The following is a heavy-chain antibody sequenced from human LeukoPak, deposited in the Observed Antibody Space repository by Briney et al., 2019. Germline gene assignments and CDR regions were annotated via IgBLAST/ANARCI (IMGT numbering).Heavy chain of an antibody. CDR3: ARGPGVWFGRGYGMDV. V-gene: IGHV4-34*01. D-gene: IGHD3-10*01. CDR2: INHSGST. Sequence: SETLSLTCAVYGGSFSGYYWSWIRQPPGKGLERIGEINHSGSTNYNPSLKSRVTISVDTSKNQFSLKLSSVTAADTAVYYCARGPGVWFGRGYGMDVWGKGTTVTVSS. J-gene: IGHJ6*04. CDR1: GGSFSGYY.